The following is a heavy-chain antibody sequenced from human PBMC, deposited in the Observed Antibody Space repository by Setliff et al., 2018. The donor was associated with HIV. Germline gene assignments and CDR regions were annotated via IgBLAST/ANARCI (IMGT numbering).Heavy chain of an antibody. V-gene: IGHV5-51*01. CDR2: IYPGDSDT. Sequence: GESLKISCKTSGYEFAYYYIGWVRQMPGKGLEWMGIIYPGDSDTRYSPSFQGRVTISADKSINTAYLQWSSLQASDTAMYYCARRASKASLDYWGQGTLVTVSS. CDR1: GYEFAYYY. J-gene: IGHJ4*02. CDR3: ARRASKASLDY.